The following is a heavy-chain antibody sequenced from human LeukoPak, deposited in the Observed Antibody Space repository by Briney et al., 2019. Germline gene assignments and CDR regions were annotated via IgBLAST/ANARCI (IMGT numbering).Heavy chain of an antibody. V-gene: IGHV1-2*02. CDR3: ATGGVLLGYCSGGSCYV. J-gene: IGHJ4*02. CDR1: GYTFTGYY. Sequence: ASVKVSCKASGYTFTGYYVHWVRQAPGQGLEWMGWINPNSGGTNYAQEFLGRVTMTRDTSISTAYMELSRLRSDDTTVYYCATGGVLLGYCSGGSCYVWGQGTLVTVSS. D-gene: IGHD2-15*01. CDR2: INPNSGGT.